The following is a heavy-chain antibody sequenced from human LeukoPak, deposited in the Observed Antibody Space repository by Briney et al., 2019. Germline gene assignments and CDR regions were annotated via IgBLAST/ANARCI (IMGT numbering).Heavy chain of an antibody. J-gene: IGHJ5*02. CDR3: ARGGSVLWFGELRNWFDP. D-gene: IGHD3-10*01. CDR1: GGSFSGYY. V-gene: IGHV4-34*01. CDR2: INHSGST. Sequence: SETLSLTCAVYGGSFSGYYWSWIRQPPGKGLEWIGEINHSGSTNYNPSLKSRVTISVDTSKNQFSLKLSSVTAADTAVYYCARGGSVLWFGELRNWFDPWGRGTLVTVSS.